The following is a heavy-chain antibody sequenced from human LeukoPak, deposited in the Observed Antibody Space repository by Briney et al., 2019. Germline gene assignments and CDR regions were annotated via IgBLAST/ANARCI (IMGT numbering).Heavy chain of an antibody. CDR2: IDHSGST. CDR3: ARGIAARPRWFDP. Sequence: PSETLSLTCAVYGGSFSGYYWSWIRQPPGKGLEWIGEIDHSGSTNYNPSLKSRVTISVDTSKNQFSLKLSSVTAADTAVYYCARGIAARPRWFDPWGQGTLVTVSS. V-gene: IGHV4-34*01. D-gene: IGHD6-6*01. J-gene: IGHJ5*02. CDR1: GGSFSGYY.